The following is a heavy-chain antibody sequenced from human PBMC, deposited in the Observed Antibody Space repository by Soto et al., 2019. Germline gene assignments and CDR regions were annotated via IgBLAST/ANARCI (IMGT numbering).Heavy chain of an antibody. CDR2: IIPILGIA. CDR3: ARTICGGDCSVYYYYGMDV. D-gene: IGHD2-21*02. CDR1: GGTFSSYT. Sequence: QVQLVQSGAEVKKPGSSVKVSCKASGGTFSSYTISWVRQAPGQGLEWMGRIIPILGIANYAQKFQGRVTITADKSTSTAYMEPSSLRSADTAVYYCARTICGGDCSVYYYYGMDVWGQGTTVTVSS. J-gene: IGHJ6*02. V-gene: IGHV1-69*02.